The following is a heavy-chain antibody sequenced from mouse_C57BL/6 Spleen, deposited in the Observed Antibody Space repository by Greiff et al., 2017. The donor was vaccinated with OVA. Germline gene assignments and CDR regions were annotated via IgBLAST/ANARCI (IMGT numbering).Heavy chain of an antibody. Sequence: QVQLQQPGAELVKPGASVKLSCKASGYTFTSYWMQWVKQRPGQGLEWIGEIDPSDSYTNYNQKFKGKATLTVDTSSSTAYMQLSSLTSEDSAVYYCAREGGQLRFPWFAYWGQGTLVTVSA. CDR2: IDPSDSYT. J-gene: IGHJ3*01. D-gene: IGHD3-2*02. CDR3: AREGGQLRFPWFAY. CDR1: GYTFTSYW. V-gene: IGHV1-50*01.